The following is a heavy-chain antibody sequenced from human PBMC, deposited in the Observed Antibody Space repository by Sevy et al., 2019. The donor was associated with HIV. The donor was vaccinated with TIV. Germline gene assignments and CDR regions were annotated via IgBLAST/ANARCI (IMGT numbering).Heavy chain of an antibody. V-gene: IGHV3-30*02. Sequence: GGSLRLSCAASGFTFSTYGMHWVRQAPGKGLEWVAFIRFDGTIQYYTDSVKGRLTISREDSKNALYLQVNSLRAEDTAVYFCAKVLHIVVVPAAIDYYYGMDVWGQRTTVTVSS. CDR1: GFTFSTYG. CDR2: IRFDGTIQ. J-gene: IGHJ6*02. D-gene: IGHD2-2*01. CDR3: AKVLHIVVVPAAIDYYYGMDV.